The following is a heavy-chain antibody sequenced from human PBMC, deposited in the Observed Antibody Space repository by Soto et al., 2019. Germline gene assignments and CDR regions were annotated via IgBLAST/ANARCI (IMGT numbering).Heavy chain of an antibody. D-gene: IGHD6-13*01. Sequence: QVQLVQSGAEVKKPGASVKVSCKASGYTFTSYGISWVRQAPGQGLEWMGWISAYNGNTNYAQKLQGRVTMTTDTSTSTAHMELRSLRSDDTAVYYCARVGGVDSSSWYPSYYYYGMDVWGQGTTVTVSS. CDR2: ISAYNGNT. V-gene: IGHV1-18*01. CDR1: GYTFTSYG. CDR3: ARVGGVDSSSWYPSYYYYGMDV. J-gene: IGHJ6*02.